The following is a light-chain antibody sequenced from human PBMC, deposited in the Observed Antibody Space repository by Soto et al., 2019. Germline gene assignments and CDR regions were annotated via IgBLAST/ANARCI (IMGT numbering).Light chain of an antibody. J-gene: IGKJ1*01. CDR1: QSISSW. Sequence: DIQMTQSPSTLSASVGYRFTITCRASQSISSWLAWYQQKPGKAPKLLIYDASSLESGVPSRFSGSGSGTEFTLTISSLQPDDFATYYCQQYNSYSVTFGQGTTGDIK. CDR3: QQYNSYSVT. CDR2: DAS. V-gene: IGKV1-5*01.